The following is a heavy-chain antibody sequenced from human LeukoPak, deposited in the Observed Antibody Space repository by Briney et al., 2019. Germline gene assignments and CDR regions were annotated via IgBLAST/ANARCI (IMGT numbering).Heavy chain of an antibody. CDR3: AKDNSGWAFDY. Sequence: GGSLGLSCAASGFTFSSYGMHWVRQAPGKGLEWMAFTRYDGSEKWYADSVKGRFTISRDNSKNTLYLQMSTLRPEDTAVYYCAKDNSGWAFDYWGQGTLVTVSP. CDR1: GFTFSSYG. V-gene: IGHV3-30*02. D-gene: IGHD6-19*01. CDR2: TRYDGSEK. J-gene: IGHJ4*02.